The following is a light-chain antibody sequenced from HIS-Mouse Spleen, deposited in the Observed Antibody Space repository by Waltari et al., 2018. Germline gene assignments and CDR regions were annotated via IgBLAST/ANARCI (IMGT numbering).Light chain of an antibody. CDR1: SSDVGGYNY. CDR3: SSYTSSSTPYV. V-gene: IGLV2-14*03. J-gene: IGLJ1*01. CDR2: DVS. Sequence: QSALTQPASVSGSPGQSITISCTGTSSDVGGYNYVPWYQQHPGKAPKLMIYDVSNRPSGVSNRVSGSKSGNTASLTISGLQAEDEADYYCSSYTSSSTPYVFGTGTKVTVL.